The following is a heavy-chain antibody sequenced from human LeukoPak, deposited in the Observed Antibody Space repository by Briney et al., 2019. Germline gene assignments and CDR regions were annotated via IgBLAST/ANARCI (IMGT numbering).Heavy chain of an antibody. V-gene: IGHV4-59*01. CDR1: GGSISSYY. D-gene: IGHD3-16*01. J-gene: IGHJ3*02. CDR3: ARGVYDYVWGRGAFDI. CDR2: IYYSGST. Sequence: PSETLSLTCTVSGGSISSYYWSWIRQPPGKGLEWIGYIYYSGSTNYNPSLKSRVTISVDTSKNQFSLKLSSVTAADTAVYYCARGVYDYVWGRGAFDIWGQGTMVTVSS.